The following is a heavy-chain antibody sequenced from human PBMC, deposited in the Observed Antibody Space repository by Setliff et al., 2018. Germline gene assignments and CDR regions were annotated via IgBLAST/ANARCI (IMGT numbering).Heavy chain of an antibody. CDR2: IYHSGST. J-gene: IGHJ4*02. V-gene: IGHV4-38-2*01. CDR1: GYFISSGYY. CDR3: ASRATYYNFWSGYYLY. Sequence: PSETLSLTCAVSGYFISSGYYWGWIRQPPGKGLEWIGSIYHSGSTYYNPSLKSRVTISVDTSKKQFSLKLSSVTAADTAVYYCASRATYYNFWSGYYLYWGQGTLVTVSS. D-gene: IGHD3-3*01.